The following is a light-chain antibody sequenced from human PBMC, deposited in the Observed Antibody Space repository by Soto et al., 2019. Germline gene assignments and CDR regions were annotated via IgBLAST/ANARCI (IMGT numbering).Light chain of an antibody. Sequence: EIVLTHSPGTLSLCPGEIATLSCRASQSLSSNYLACYQQKPGQAPRLLIYGASSRAIGIPDRFTGSGSGTDFTLTISRLEPEDFAVYYRQQYHGSPRTFGQGTKVDIK. CDR1: QSLSSNY. V-gene: IGKV3-20*01. CDR3: QQYHGSPRT. CDR2: GAS. J-gene: IGKJ1*01.